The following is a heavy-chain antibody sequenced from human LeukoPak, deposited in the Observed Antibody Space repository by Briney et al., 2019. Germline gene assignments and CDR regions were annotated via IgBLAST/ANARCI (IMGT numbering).Heavy chain of an antibody. CDR2: ISSSSSYT. CDR1: GFTFSDYY. J-gene: IGHJ5*02. V-gene: IGHV3-11*06. CDR3: ARGAVVVPAAMSQGGWFDP. D-gene: IGHD2-2*01. Sequence: GGSLRLSCAASGFTFSDYYMSWIRQAPGKGLEWVSYISSSSSYTNYADSVKGRFTISRDNAKNSLYLQMNSLRAEDTAVYYCARGAVVVPAAMSQGGWFDPWGQGTLVTVSS.